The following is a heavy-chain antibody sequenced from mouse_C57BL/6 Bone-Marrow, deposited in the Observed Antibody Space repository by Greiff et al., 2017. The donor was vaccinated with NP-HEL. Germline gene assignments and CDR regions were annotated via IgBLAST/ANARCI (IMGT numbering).Heavy chain of an antibody. Sequence: QVQLQQPGAELVRPGSSVKLSCKASGYTFTSYWMDWVKQRPGQGLEWIGNIYPSDSETHYNQKFKDKATLTVDKSSSTAYMQLSSLTSEDSAVYDCARRDYGSSPYFDYWGQGTTLTVSS. D-gene: IGHD1-1*01. CDR3: ARRDYGSSPYFDY. CDR2: IYPSDSET. J-gene: IGHJ2*01. CDR1: GYTFTSYW. V-gene: IGHV1-61*01.